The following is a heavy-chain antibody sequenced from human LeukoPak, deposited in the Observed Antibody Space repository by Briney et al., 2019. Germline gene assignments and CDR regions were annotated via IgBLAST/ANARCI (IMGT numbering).Heavy chain of an antibody. CDR3: AGNVLRYFDWLFLNYGMDV. V-gene: IGHV3-48*03. CDR2: IISSGSTI. Sequence: GGSLRLSCAAAGFTFSSYEMNWVRQAPGEGLEWVSYIISSGSTIYYADSVEGRFTISRDNAKDSLYLQMNSLRAEDTAVYYCAGNVLRYFDWLFLNYGMDVWGQGTTVTVSS. J-gene: IGHJ6*02. D-gene: IGHD3-9*01. CDR1: GFTFSSYE.